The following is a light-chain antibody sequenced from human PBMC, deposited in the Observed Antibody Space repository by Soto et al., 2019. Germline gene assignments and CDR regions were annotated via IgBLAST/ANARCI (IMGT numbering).Light chain of an antibody. Sequence: EILMTQSPATLSVSPGERATLSCRASQSVNANLAWYQQKSGRAPRLLIFGASIRATDIPGRFSGSGSRTEFTLTISSLQPEDVAVYYCQQRNVWPQITFGQGTRLEIK. V-gene: IGKV3-15*01. CDR1: QSVNAN. CDR3: QQRNVWPQIT. CDR2: GAS. J-gene: IGKJ5*01.